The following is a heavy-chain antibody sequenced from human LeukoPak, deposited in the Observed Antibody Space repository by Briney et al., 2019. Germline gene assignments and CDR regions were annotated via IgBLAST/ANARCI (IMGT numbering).Heavy chain of an antibody. V-gene: IGHV4-39*01. J-gene: IGHJ4*02. Sequence: SETLSLTCTVSGGSIRSSYYYWGWIRQPPGKGLEWIGSIYDSGSTYYNPSLKSRVTISVDTSKNQFSLKLSSVTAADTAVYYCARTTVTKNFVDYWGQGTLVTVSS. D-gene: IGHD4-17*01. CDR2: IYDSGST. CDR3: ARTTVTKNFVDY. CDR1: GGSIRSSYYY.